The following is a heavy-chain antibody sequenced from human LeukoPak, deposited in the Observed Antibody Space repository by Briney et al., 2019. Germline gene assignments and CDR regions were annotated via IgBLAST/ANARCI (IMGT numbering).Heavy chain of an antibody. CDR3: AKHAEKQWLVRWYFDY. J-gene: IGHJ4*02. CDR1: GGSISSSNW. V-gene: IGHV4-39*01. CDR2: IYYSGST. Sequence: SETLSLTCAVSGGSISSSNWWSWVRQPPGKGLEWIGSIYYSGSTYYNPSLKSRVTISVDTSKNQFSLKLSSVTAADTAVYYCAKHAEKQWLVRWYFDYWGQGTLVTVSS. D-gene: IGHD6-19*01.